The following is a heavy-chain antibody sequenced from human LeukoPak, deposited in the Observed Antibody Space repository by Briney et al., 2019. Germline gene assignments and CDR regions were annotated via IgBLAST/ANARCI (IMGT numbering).Heavy chain of an antibody. J-gene: IGHJ6*02. V-gene: IGHV3-66*01. CDR2: IYSGGST. CDR3: ARGLYYYGSGSYSYYGMDV. CDR1: GFTVSSNF. D-gene: IGHD3-10*01. Sequence: PGGSLRLSCAASGFTVSSNFMTWVRQAPGKGLEWVSVIYSGGSTYYADSVKDRFTISRDNSKNMLYLQMNSLRAEDTAVYYCARGLYYYGSGSYSYYGMDVWGQGTTVTVSS.